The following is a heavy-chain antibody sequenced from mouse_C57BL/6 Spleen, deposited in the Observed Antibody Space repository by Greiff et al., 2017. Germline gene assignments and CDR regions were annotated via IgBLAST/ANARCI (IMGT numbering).Heavy chain of an antibody. J-gene: IGHJ2*01. Sequence: QVQLQQSGAELMKPGASVKLSCKATGYTFTGYWIEWVKQRPGHGLEWIGEILPGSGSTNYNEKFKGKATFTADTSSNTAYMQLSSLTTEDSAIYSGARGANWDGLEYYFDYWGQGTTLTVSS. V-gene: IGHV1-9*01. CDR2: ILPGSGST. D-gene: IGHD4-1*01. CDR3: ARGANWDGLEYYFDY. CDR1: GYTFTGYW.